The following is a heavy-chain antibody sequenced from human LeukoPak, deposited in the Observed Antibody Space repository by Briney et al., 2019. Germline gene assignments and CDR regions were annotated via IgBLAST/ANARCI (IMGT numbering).Heavy chain of an antibody. Sequence: SETLSLTCTVSGGSIDIYYWSWIRQPAGKGLEWIGYIYYSGITNYNPSLKSRVTISVDTSKNQFSLRLTSVTAADTAVYYCARRAATSSWYFDLWGRGTLVTVSS. J-gene: IGHJ2*01. CDR3: ARRAATSSWYFDL. CDR1: GGSIDIYY. CDR2: IYYSGIT. D-gene: IGHD6-13*01. V-gene: IGHV4-59*01.